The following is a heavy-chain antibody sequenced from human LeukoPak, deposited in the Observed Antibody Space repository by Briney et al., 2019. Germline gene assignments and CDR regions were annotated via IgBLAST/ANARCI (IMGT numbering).Heavy chain of an antibody. CDR2: IYYSGST. V-gene: IGHV4-39*07. CDR1: GGSISSSSYY. Sequence: SETLSLTCTVSGGSISSSSYYWGWIRQPPGKGLEWIGSIYYSGSTYYNPSLKSRVTISVDTSKNQFSLKLSSVTAADTAVYYCARDHSGWHSKGYYYMDVWGKGTAVTVS. J-gene: IGHJ6*03. D-gene: IGHD5-12*01. CDR3: ARDHSGWHSKGYYYMDV.